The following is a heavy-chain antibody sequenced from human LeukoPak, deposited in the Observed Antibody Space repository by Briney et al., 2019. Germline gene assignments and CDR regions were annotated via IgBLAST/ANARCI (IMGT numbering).Heavy chain of an antibody. CDR2: IRSKAYGGTT. J-gene: IGHJ4*02. D-gene: IGHD6-25*01. CDR3: TSSGY. V-gene: IGHV3-49*04. Sequence: GGSLRLSCTASGFTFGDYAMSWVRQAPGKGLEWVGFIRSKAYGGTTEYAASVKGRFTISRDDSNSIAYLQMNSLKTEDTAVYYCTSSGYWGQGTLVTVSS. CDR1: GFTFGDYA.